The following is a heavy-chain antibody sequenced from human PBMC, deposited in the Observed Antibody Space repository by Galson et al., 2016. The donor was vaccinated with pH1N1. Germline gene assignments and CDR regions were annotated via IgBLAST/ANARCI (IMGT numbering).Heavy chain of an antibody. Sequence: SLRLSCAVSGFTFSSYWMHWVRRAPGKGLEWVANINLDGSKKYYVDSVKGRFTISRDNAKNSLYLQMNSLRAEDTAVYYCANFRLNPWGQGTLVTVSS. V-gene: IGHV3-7*01. CDR1: GFTFSSYW. J-gene: IGHJ5*02. D-gene: IGHD3-10*01. CDR2: INLDGSKK. CDR3: ANFRLNP.